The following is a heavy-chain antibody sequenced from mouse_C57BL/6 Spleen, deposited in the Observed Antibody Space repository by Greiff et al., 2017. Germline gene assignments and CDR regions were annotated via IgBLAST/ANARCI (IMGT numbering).Heavy chain of an antibody. V-gene: IGHV10-1*01. CDR1: GFSFNTYA. Sequence: EVQLVESGGGLVQPKGSLKLSCAASGFSFNTYAMNWVRQAPGKGLEWVARIRSKSNNYATYYADSLKDRFTISRDDSESMLYLQMNNLKTEDTAMYYCVRGNYGSSYDYWGQGTTLTVSS. J-gene: IGHJ2*01. CDR3: VRGNYGSSYDY. D-gene: IGHD1-1*01. CDR2: IRSKSNNYAT.